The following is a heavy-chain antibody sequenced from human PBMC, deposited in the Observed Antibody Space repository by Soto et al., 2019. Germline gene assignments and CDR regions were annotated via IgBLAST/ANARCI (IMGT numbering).Heavy chain of an antibody. CDR3: ARVHWKALRFDY. CDR1: GYTFTSYA. D-gene: IGHD1-1*01. Sequence: ASLKVSCKADGYTFTSYAMHWVRQAPGQRLEWVGWINAGNGNTKYSQKFQGRVTITRDTSASTAYMELSSLRSEDTAVYYCARVHWKALRFDYWGQGTLVTVSS. V-gene: IGHV1-3*01. J-gene: IGHJ4*02. CDR2: INAGNGNT.